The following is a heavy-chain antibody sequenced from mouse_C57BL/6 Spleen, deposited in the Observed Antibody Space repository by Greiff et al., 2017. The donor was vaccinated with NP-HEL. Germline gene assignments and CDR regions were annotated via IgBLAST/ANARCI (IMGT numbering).Heavy chain of an antibody. V-gene: IGHV1-55*01. CDR2: IYPGSGST. CDR3: ARAYYGNYYYAMDY. CDR1: GYTFTSYW. D-gene: IGHD2-10*01. J-gene: IGHJ4*01. Sequence: VKLQESGAELVKPGASVKMSCKASGYTFTSYWITWVKQRPGQGLEWIGDIYPGSGSTNYNEKFKSKATLTVDTSSSTAYMQLSSLTSEDSAVYYCARAYYGNYYYAMDYWGQGTSVTVSS.